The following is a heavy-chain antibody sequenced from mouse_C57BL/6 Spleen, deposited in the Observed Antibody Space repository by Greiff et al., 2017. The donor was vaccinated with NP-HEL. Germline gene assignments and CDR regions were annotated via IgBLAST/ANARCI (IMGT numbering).Heavy chain of an antibody. CDR3: ARRPGAYYAMDY. V-gene: IGHV5-6*02. CDR2: ISSGGSYT. Sequence: EVKLMESGGDLVKPGGSLKLSCAASGFTFSSYGMSWVRQTPDKRLEWVATISSGGSYTYYPDSVKGRFTISRDNAKNTLYLQMSSLKSEDTAMYYCARRPGAYYAMDYWGQGTSVTVSS. D-gene: IGHD6-1*01. J-gene: IGHJ4*01. CDR1: GFTFSSYG.